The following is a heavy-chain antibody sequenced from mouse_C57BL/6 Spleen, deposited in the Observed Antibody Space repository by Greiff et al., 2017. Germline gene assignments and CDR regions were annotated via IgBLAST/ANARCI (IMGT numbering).Heavy chain of an antibody. CDR3: VRQGNWGFAY. CDR1: GFSFNTYA. D-gene: IGHD4-1*01. J-gene: IGHJ3*01. CDR2: IRSKSNNYAT. Sequence: EVKLMESGGGLVQPKGSLKLSCAASGFSFNTYAMNWVRQAPGKGLEWVARIRSKSNNYATYYADSVKDRFTISRDDSESMLYLQMNNLKTEDTAMYYCVRQGNWGFAYWGQGTLVTVSA. V-gene: IGHV10-1*01.